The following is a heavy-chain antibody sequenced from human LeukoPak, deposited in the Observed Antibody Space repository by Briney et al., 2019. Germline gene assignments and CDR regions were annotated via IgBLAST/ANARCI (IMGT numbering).Heavy chain of an antibody. V-gene: IGHV1-2*02. CDR1: GYTFIDYY. CDR2: VNPNSGGT. CDR3: ARASYYYDSSGYPGYYFDY. J-gene: IGHJ4*02. Sequence: GASVKVSRKASGYTFIDYYMHWVRQAPGQGLEWMGWVNPNSGGTNYAQKFQGRVTMTRDTSITTADMELSRLRSDDTAVYYCARASYYYDSSGYPGYYFDYWGQGTLVTVSS. D-gene: IGHD3-22*01.